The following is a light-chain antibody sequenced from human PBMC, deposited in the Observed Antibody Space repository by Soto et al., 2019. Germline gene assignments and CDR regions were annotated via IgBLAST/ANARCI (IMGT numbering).Light chain of an antibody. CDR1: QNIDKW. Sequence: DIQMTQSPSTLSASVGDRVSITCRASQNIDKWLAWYQQKPQKAPKLLIFDASTLESGVPSRFSGSGSGTEFTLTISSLQPDDFATYYCQQYNSQWTFGQGTKV. J-gene: IGKJ1*01. V-gene: IGKV1-5*01. CDR2: DAS. CDR3: QQYNSQWT.